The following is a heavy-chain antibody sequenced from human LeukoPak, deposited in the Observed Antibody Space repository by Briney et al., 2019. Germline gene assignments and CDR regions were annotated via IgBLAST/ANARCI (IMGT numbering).Heavy chain of an antibody. CDR1: GYTFTGYY. Sequence: ASVKVSCKASGYTFTGYYMHWVRQAPGQGLEWMRIIKPSGGSTSYAQKFQGRVTMTRDMSTSTVYMELSSLRSEDTAVYYCARDLAGYCSGGSCYPAYYFDYWGQGTLVTVSS. V-gene: IGHV1-46*01. J-gene: IGHJ4*02. D-gene: IGHD2-15*01. CDR3: ARDLAGYCSGGSCYPAYYFDY. CDR2: IKPSGGST.